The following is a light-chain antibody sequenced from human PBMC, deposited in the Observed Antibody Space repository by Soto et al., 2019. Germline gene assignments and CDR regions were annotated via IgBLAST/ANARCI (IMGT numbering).Light chain of an antibody. CDR3: CSSTGFYSYV. CDR2: DVT. CDR1: SSDVGGYNY. J-gene: IGLJ1*01. V-gene: IGLV2-11*01. Sequence: QSALTQPRSVSGSPGQSVTISCTGTSSDVGGYNYVSWYQQYPGKAPKVMIYDVTKRPSGVPDRFSGSKSGNTASLTISGLQAEDEADYYCCSSTGFYSYVFGTGTKV.